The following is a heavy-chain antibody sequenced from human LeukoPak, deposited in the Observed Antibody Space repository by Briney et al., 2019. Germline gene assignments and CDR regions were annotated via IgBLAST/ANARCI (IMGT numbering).Heavy chain of an antibody. D-gene: IGHD3-3*01. J-gene: IGHJ3*02. V-gene: IGHV3-23*01. CDR2: IYGNGVTT. CDR3: AVFRFSNDAFDI. CDR1: GFTFTTYV. Sequence: PGGSLRLSCAASGFTFTTYVMGWVRQAPGKGLEWVSTIYGNGVTTYYADSVKGRFTISRDISKNTLYLQMNSLRAEDTAVYYCAVFRFSNDAFDIWGQGTMVTVSS.